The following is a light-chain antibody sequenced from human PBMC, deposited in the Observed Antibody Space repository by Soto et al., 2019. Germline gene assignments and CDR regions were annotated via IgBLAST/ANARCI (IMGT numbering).Light chain of an antibody. CDR2: GTH. CDR3: VSWDGSLNSLL. CDR1: SSNIGSNF. Sequence: QSALTQPPSASGTPGLRVTISCSGSSSNIGSNFVYWYQHLPGEAPKLLIYGTHQRPSGVPDRFSASKSGASASLAISGLRSEDEADYYCVSWDGSLNSLLFGGGTQLTVL. V-gene: IGLV1-47*01. J-gene: IGLJ2*01.